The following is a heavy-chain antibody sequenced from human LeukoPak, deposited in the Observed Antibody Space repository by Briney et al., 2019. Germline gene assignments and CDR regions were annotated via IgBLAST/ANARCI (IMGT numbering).Heavy chain of an antibody. D-gene: IGHD1-26*01. J-gene: IGHJ4*02. CDR1: GLTFSSYA. CDR2: ISGSGGST. V-gene: IGHV3-23*01. CDR3: ARTYSGSYVFGY. Sequence: GGSLRLSCAASGLTFSSYAMSWVRQAPGKGLEWVSAISGSGGSTYYADSVKGRFTISRDNSKNTLYLQMNSLRAEDTAVYYCARTYSGSYVFGYWGQGTLVTVSS.